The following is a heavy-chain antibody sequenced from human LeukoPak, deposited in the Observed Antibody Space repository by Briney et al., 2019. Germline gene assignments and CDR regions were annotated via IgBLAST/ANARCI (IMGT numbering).Heavy chain of an antibody. V-gene: IGHV4-59*08. D-gene: IGHD6-19*01. CDR1: GGSISSYY. CDR2: IYYSGST. Sequence: SETLSLTCTVSGGSISSYYWSWIRQPPGKGLEWIGYIYYSGSTYYNPSLKSRVTISVDTSKNQFSLKLSSVTAADTAVYYCARLTGIAVAGTRKFDYWGQGTLVTVSS. CDR3: ARLTGIAVAGTRKFDY. J-gene: IGHJ4*02.